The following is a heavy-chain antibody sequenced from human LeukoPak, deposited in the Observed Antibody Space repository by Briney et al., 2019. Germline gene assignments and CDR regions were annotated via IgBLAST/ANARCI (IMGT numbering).Heavy chain of an antibody. CDR2: ISAYNGNT. J-gene: IGHJ4*02. Sequence: ASVKVSCKASGYTFSAYYMHWVRQAPGQGLEWMGWISAYNGNTNYAQKLQGRVTMTTDTSTSTAYMELRSLRSDDTAVYYCARAFQGYCSSTSCFRTLDFDYWGQGTLVTVSS. D-gene: IGHD2-2*01. CDR1: GYTFSAYY. V-gene: IGHV1-18*04. CDR3: ARAFQGYCSSTSCFRTLDFDY.